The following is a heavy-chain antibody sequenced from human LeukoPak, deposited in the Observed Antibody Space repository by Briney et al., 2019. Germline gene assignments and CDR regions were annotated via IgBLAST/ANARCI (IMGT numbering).Heavy chain of an antibody. CDR1: GFTLSSYW. Sequence: GRSLRLSCAASGFTLSSYWTSWVSQAPGKGREWVANIKQDGSQKYYVDTVKGRFTISRDNAKNSLYLQMNSLRAEDTAVYYCASQSFGELAYWGQGTLVTVSS. D-gene: IGHD3-10*01. CDR3: ASQSFGELAY. CDR2: IKQDGSQK. V-gene: IGHV3-7*01. J-gene: IGHJ4*02.